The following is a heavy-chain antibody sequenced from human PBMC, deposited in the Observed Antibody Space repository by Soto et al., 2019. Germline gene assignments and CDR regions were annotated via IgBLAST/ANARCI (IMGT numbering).Heavy chain of an antibody. CDR3: ARAYYDFWSGYYYFDY. CDR1: GFSLSPSGVG. CDR2: IYWDDDK. J-gene: IGHJ4*02. Sequence: SGPTLVNPTQTLTLTCTFSGFSLSPSGVGVGWIRQPPGKALEWLALIYWDDDKRYSPSLKSRLTITKDTSKNQVVLTMTNMDPVDTATYYCARAYYDFWSGYYYFDYWGQGTLVTVSS. V-gene: IGHV2-5*02. D-gene: IGHD3-3*01.